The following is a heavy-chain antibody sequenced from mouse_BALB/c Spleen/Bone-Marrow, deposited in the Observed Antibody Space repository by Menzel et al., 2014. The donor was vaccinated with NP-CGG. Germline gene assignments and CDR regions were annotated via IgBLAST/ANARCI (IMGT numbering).Heavy chain of an antibody. V-gene: IGHV3-1*02. Sequence: QLQKSGPDLVKPSQSLSPTCTVTGYSITSGYSWHWIRQFPGNKLEWMGYIHYSGSTNYNPSLKSRISITRDTSKNQFFLQLNSVTTEDTATYYCARFDGTYAMVYWIQRPPVTTSS. CDR3: ARFDGTYAMVY. J-gene: IGHJ4*01. D-gene: IGHD2-1*01. CDR1: GYSITSGYS. CDR2: IHYSGST.